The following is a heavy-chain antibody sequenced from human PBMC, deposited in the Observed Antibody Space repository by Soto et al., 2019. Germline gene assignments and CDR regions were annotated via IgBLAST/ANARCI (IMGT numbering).Heavy chain of an antibody. V-gene: IGHV1-8*01. CDR1: GYTFTSYD. CDR3: AREDILTGYYYYGMDV. J-gene: IGHJ6*02. D-gene: IGHD3-9*01. CDR2: MNPNSGNT. Sequence: ASVKVCCKASGYTFTSYDINWVRQATGQGLEWMGWMNPNSGNTGYAQKFQGRVTMTRNTSISTAYMELSSLRSEDTAVYYCAREDILTGYYYYGMDVWGQGTTVTVSS.